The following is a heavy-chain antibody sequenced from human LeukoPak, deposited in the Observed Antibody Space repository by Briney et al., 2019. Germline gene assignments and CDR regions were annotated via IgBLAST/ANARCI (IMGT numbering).Heavy chain of an antibody. D-gene: IGHD2-21*02. Sequence: SGGSLRLSCAASGFTFSDYYMSWIRQAPGKGLEWVSYISPSSSYTDYADSVKGRFTISRDNAKNSLYLQMNSLRAEDTAVYSCAKFSPMTASHYFDFWGQGTLVTVSS. CDR1: GFTFSDYY. CDR2: ISPSSSYT. V-gene: IGHV3-11*03. CDR3: AKFSPMTASHYFDF. J-gene: IGHJ4*02.